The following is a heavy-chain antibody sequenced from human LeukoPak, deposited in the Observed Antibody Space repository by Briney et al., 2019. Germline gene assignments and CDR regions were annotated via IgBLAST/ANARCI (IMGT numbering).Heavy chain of an antibody. CDR3: ARGGSGVSNAFDI. Sequence: SETLSLTCTVSGGSISSRNYYWGWIRQPPGKGLEWIGSMSYSGSTNSNPSLKSRVTMSVDTSKNQFSLKLRSVTAADTAVYYCARGGSGVSNAFDIWGQGTMVTVSS. D-gene: IGHD3-10*01. V-gene: IGHV4-39*07. J-gene: IGHJ3*02. CDR2: MSYSGST. CDR1: GGSISSRNYY.